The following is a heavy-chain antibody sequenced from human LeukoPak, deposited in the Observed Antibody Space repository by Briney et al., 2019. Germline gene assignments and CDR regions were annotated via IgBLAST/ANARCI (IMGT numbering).Heavy chain of an antibody. CDR1: GGSFSGYY. CDR2: INHSGST. D-gene: IGHD2-15*01. CDR3: ASSILGYCCGGSCYPHY. J-gene: IGHJ4*02. V-gene: IGHV4-34*01. Sequence: PSETLSLTCAVYGGSFSGYYWSWIRQPPGKGLEWIGEINHSGSTNYNPSLKSRVTISVDTSKNQFSLKLSSVTAADTAVYYCASSILGYCCGGSCYPHYWGQGTLVTVSS.